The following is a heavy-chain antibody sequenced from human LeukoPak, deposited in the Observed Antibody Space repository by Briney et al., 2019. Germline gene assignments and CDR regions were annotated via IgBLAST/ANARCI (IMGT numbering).Heavy chain of an antibody. D-gene: IGHD3-3*01. J-gene: IGHJ4*02. CDR3: ARGFWSGYLGGYFDY. V-gene: IGHV1-18*01. CDR2: ISAYNGNT. Sequence: GASVKVSCKASGYTFTSYGISWVRQAPGQGLEWMGWISAYNGNTNYAQKLQGRVTMTTDTSTSTAYMELRSLRSDDTAVYYCARGFWSGYLGGYFDYWGQGTLVTVSS. CDR1: GYTFTSYG.